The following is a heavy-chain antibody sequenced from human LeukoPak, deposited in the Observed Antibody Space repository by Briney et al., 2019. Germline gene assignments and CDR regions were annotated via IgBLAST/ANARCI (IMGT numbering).Heavy chain of an antibody. D-gene: IGHD6-19*01. CDR1: GGSFSGYY. CDR3: ARGRQWPHYFDY. J-gene: IGHJ4*02. CDR2: INQSGST. Sequence: SETLSLTCAVYGGSFSGYYWSWIRQPPGKGLEWIGEINQSGSTNYNPSLKSRVTISVDTSKNQFSLKLSSVTAADTAVYYCARGRQWPHYFDYWGQGTLVTVSS. V-gene: IGHV4-34*01.